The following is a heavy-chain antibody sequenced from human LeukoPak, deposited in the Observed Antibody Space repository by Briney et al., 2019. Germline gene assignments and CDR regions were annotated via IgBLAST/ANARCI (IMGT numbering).Heavy chain of an antibody. CDR1: GFTFDDYA. CDR3: AKGFYDSSGYYCEGASSTYYFDY. V-gene: IGHV3-9*01. Sequence: SLRLSCAASGFTFDDYAMHWVRQAPGKGLEWVSGISWNSGSIGYADSVKGRFTISRDNAKNSLYLQMNSLRAEDTALYYCAKGFYDSSGYYCEGASSTYYFDYWGQGTLVTVSS. D-gene: IGHD3-22*01. J-gene: IGHJ4*02. CDR2: ISWNSGSI.